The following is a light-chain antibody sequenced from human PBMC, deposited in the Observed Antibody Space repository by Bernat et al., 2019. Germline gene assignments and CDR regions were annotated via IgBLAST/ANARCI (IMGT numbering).Light chain of an antibody. Sequence: QSVLTQPPSASGTPGPRVTISCSGSNSNIAKNYIYWYQHLPGTAPKLLIYNYNQRPSGVPDRFSGSNSGTSASLTISGLRSEDEADYYCAAWDDSLNGRVFGGGTKLTVL. J-gene: IGLJ3*02. CDR1: NSNIAKNY. V-gene: IGLV1-47*02. CDR3: AAWDDSLNGRV. CDR2: NYN.